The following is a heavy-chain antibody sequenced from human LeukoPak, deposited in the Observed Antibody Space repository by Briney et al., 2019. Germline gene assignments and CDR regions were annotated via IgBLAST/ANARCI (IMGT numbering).Heavy chain of an antibody. J-gene: IGHJ4*02. CDR3: ASTIGATGTQY. D-gene: IGHD6-13*01. Sequence: GGSLRLSCAASGFTFSSYAMSWVRQAPGKGLEWVSAISGSGGSTYYADSVKGRFTISRDNAKSTLYLQMNSLGAEDTAVYYCASTIGATGTQYWGQGTLVTVSS. CDR1: GFTFSSYA. V-gene: IGHV3-23*01. CDR2: ISGSGGST.